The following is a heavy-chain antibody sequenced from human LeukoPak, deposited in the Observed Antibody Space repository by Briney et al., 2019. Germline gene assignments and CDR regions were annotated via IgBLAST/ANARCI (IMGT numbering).Heavy chain of an antibody. D-gene: IGHD3-10*01. V-gene: IGHV3-53*01. J-gene: IGHJ4*02. CDR2: IYSGGST. CDR1: GFTVSNNY. Sequence: GGSLRLSCAAFGFTVSNNYMNWVRQAPGKGLEWVSVIYSGGSTSYADSVKGRFTISRDNSKNTLYLQMNGLRAEDTAIYYCARGSHYDSGSNSYDYWGQGTLVTVSS. CDR3: ARGSHYDSGSNSYDY.